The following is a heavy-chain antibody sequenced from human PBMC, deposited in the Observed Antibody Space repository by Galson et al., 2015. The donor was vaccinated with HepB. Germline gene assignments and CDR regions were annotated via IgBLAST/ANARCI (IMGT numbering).Heavy chain of an antibody. J-gene: IGHJ4*02. Sequence: LRLSCAASGFPFSSYDMHWVRQAPGKGLEWVAFIRYDGSNKYYADSVKGRFTISRDNSKNTLYLQMNSLRGEDTAVYYCAKDLDTMVRGPRLGYWGQGTLVTVSS. D-gene: IGHD3-10*01. CDR1: GFPFSSYD. CDR3: AKDLDTMVRGPRLGY. CDR2: IRYDGSNK. V-gene: IGHV3-30*02.